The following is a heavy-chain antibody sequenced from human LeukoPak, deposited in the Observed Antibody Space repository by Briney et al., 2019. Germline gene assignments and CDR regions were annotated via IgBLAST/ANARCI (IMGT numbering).Heavy chain of an antibody. D-gene: IGHD3-3*01. CDR2: ISGSGGTT. J-gene: IGHJ4*02. CDR3: AKGFGDTTFGVVTAYDY. Sequence: GQPLRLSCAASGFTFTRYAMAWVRRAPGKGLEWVSTISGSGGTTYYPDSVKGRFTISRDNSNNTLYLQMNSLDADDTALYYCAKGFGDTTFGVVTAYDYWGQGILVTVSS. CDR1: GFTFTRYA. V-gene: IGHV3-23*01.